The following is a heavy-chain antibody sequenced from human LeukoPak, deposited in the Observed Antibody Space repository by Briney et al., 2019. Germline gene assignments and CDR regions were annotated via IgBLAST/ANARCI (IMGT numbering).Heavy chain of an antibody. CDR3: AKSEEYFYVAGYGMDV. Sequence: GSLRLSCAASGFTFSSYAMSWVRQAPGKGLEWVSSISDSGGSTYYADSGKGRFTISRDNSKNTLYLQMNSLRAEDTAVYYCAKSEEYFYVAGYGMDVWGQGTMVTVSS. D-gene: IGHD2/OR15-2a*01. CDR1: GFTFSSYA. CDR2: ISDSGGST. V-gene: IGHV3-23*01. J-gene: IGHJ6*02.